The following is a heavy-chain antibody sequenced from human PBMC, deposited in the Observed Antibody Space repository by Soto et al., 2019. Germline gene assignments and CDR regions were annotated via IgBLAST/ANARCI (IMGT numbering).Heavy chain of an antibody. CDR3: ARGRGYARRFYFDY. CDR1: GGSFSGYY. J-gene: IGHJ4*02. Sequence: SETLSLTCAVYGGSFSGYYWSWIRQPPGKGLEWIGEINHSGSTNYNPSLKSRVTISVDTSKNQFSLKLSSVTAADTAVYYCARGRGYARRFYFDYWGQGTLVNVSS. CDR2: INHSGST. V-gene: IGHV4-34*01. D-gene: IGHD5-12*01.